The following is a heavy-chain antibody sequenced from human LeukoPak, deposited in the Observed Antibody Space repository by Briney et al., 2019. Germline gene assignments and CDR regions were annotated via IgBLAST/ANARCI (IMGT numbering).Heavy chain of an antibody. CDR1: GGTFSSYA. V-gene: IGHV1-69*13. D-gene: IGHD3-22*01. CDR3: ARDSRYYYDSSGYYRPYNWFDP. Sequence: SVKVSCKASGGTFSSYAISWVRQAPGQGLEWMGGIIPIFGTANYAQKFQGRVTITADESTSTAYMELSSLRSEDTAVYYCARDSRYYYDSSGYYRPYNWFDPWGQGTLVTVSS. CDR2: IIPIFGTA. J-gene: IGHJ5*02.